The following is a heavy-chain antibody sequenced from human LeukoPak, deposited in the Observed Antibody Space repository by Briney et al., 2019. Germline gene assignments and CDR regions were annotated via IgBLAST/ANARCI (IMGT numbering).Heavy chain of an antibody. D-gene: IGHD3-3*01. J-gene: IGHJ6*03. CDR3: ARGNTGSVFGVLTNCYYYYMDV. Sequence: PGGSLRLSCAASGFTFSDYYMSWIRQAPGKGLEWVSYISSSGSTIYYADSVKGRFTISRDNAKNSLYLQMNSLRAEDTAVYYCARGNTGSVFGVLTNCYYYYMDVWGKGTTVTVSS. CDR1: GFTFSDYY. CDR2: ISSSGSTI. V-gene: IGHV3-11*04.